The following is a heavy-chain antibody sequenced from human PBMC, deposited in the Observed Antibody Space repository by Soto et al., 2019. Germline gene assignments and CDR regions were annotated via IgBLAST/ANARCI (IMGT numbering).Heavy chain of an antibody. V-gene: IGHV3-64*01. J-gene: IGHJ6*03. CDR2: ISSNGGST. CDR1: GFTFSSYA. D-gene: IGHD6-13*01. Sequence: GGSLRLSCAASGFTFSSYAMHWVRQAPGKGLEYVSAISSNGGSTYYANSVKGRFTISRDNSKNTLYLQMGSLRAEDMAVYYCARDRGQQLVYYYMDVWGKGTTVTVSS. CDR3: ARDRGQQLVYYYMDV.